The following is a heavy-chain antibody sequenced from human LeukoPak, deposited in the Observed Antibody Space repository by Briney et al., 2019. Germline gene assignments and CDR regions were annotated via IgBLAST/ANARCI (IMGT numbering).Heavy chain of an antibody. V-gene: IGHV1-8*01. CDR1: GYTFTSYD. D-gene: IGHD3-3*01. J-gene: IGHJ6*04. CDR3: ARYFWSGYPDV. CDR2: MNPNSGNT. Sequence: ASVKVSCKASGYTFTSYDINWVRQAAGLGLEWMGWMNPNSGNTGYAQRFQGRVTMTRNTSISTAYMELSSLRSEDTAVYYCARYFWSGYPDVWGKGTTVTVSS.